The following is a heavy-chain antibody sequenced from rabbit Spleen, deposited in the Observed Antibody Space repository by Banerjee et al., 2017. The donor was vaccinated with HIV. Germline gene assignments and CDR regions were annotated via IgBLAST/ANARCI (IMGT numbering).Heavy chain of an antibody. J-gene: IGHJ4*01. D-gene: IGHD1-1*01. CDR2: IYTGNGKT. CDR1: GIDFTKYY. Sequence: QEQLTETGGGLVQPGGSLTLSCKASGIDFTKYYISWVRQAPGKGLEWIGCIYTGNGKTYYASWAKGRFTISKTSSTTVTLQMTSLTAADTATYFCARDPNYASGHYIYSFWGPGTLVTVS. V-gene: IGHV1S45*01. CDR3: ARDPNYASGHYIYSF.